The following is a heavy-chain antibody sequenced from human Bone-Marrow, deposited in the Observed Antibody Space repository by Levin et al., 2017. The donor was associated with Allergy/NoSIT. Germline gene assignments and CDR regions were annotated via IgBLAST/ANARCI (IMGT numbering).Heavy chain of an antibody. Sequence: PGGSLRLSCAASGFTFSSYWMTWVRQAPGKGLEWVANIRQDGSEKHYVDSVKGRFTFSRDNAKNSLFLQMNSLRVDDTAIYYCATSKAYAYEIWGQGTMVTVSS. CDR2: IRQDGSEK. V-gene: IGHV3-7*02. CDR3: ATSKAYAYEI. CDR1: GFTFSSYW. J-gene: IGHJ3*02. D-gene: IGHD4-11*01.